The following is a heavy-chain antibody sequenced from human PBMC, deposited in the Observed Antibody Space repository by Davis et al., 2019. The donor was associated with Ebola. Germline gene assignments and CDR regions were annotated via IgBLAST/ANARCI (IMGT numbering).Heavy chain of an antibody. V-gene: IGHV4-31*11. CDR3: ARAEVGHASPFDC. CDR1: GASISTGGYY. J-gene: IGHJ4*02. Sequence: MPSETLSLTCDVSGASISTGGYYWGWIRQFSGKGLEWIGYMYYDGSAFHNPPLKSRATISLDKSNNQFSLKLRSVTAADTAVYYCARAEVGHASPFDCWGQGTLVTVSS. D-gene: IGHD3/OR15-3a*01. CDR2: MYYDGSA.